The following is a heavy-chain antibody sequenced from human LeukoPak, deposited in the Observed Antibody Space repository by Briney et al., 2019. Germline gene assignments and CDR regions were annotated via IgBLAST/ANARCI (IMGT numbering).Heavy chain of an antibody. D-gene: IGHD5-12*01. J-gene: IGHJ4*02. CDR2: INPNSGGT. CDR3: ARVLEFGYEITE. V-gene: IGHV1-2*02. Sequence: ASVKVSCKASGYTFTGYYMHWVRQAPGQGLEWMGWINPNSGGTNYAQKFQGRVTMTRDTSISTAYMELSRLRSDDTAVYYCARVLEFGYEITEWGQGTLVTVSS. CDR1: GYTFTGYY.